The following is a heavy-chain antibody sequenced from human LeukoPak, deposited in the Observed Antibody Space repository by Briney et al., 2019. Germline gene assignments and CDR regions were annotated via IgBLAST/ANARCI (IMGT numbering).Heavy chain of an antibody. V-gene: IGHV3-48*04. D-gene: IGHD3-10*01. CDR2: IHWNSGST. CDR3: AKEHGSGSHLIDY. Sequence: GGSLRLSCAASGFTFSSYSMNWVRQAPGKGLEWVSRIHWNSGSTRYVDSVKGRFTVSRDNAKNSLYLQMNSLRAEDTAVYYCAKEHGSGSHLIDYWGQGTLVTVSS. CDR1: GFTFSSYS. J-gene: IGHJ4*02.